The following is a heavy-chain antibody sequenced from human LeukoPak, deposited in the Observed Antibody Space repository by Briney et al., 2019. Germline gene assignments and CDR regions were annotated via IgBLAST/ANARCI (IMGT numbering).Heavy chain of an antibody. CDR1: GYTFTSYG. CDR2: MNPKRGDT. J-gene: IGHJ4*02. V-gene: IGHV1-2*02. CDR3: ARNKEGKSLDY. Sequence: ASVKVSCKASGYTFTSYGISWVRQAPGQGLERMAWMNPKRGDTSYTQKFQGRVTMTRDTSISTAYMELNRLRFDDTAVYYCARNKEGKSLDYWGQGTLVTVSS.